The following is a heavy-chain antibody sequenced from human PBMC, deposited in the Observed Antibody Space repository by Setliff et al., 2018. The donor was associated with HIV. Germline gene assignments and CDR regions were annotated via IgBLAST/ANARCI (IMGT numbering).Heavy chain of an antibody. CDR3: TREGRGDPAMATTRIDY. J-gene: IGHJ4*02. V-gene: IGHV4-39*02. Sequence: SETLSLTCSVSGDSISSGSYFWGWIRQTPGKGLEWIGNIYYTGFAYYNPSLKSRVTISLDTSKTHFFLHLTSVTDADTAVYFCTREGRGDPAMATTRIDYWGQGKPVTVSS. CDR2: IYYTGFA. D-gene: IGHD1-1*01. CDR1: GDSISSGSYF.